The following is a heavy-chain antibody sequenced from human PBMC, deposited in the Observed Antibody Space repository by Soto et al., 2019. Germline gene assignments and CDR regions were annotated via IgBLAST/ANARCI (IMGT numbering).Heavy chain of an antibody. J-gene: IGHJ4*02. V-gene: IGHV3-33*01. CDR1: GFPFSIYG. CDR3: AREICGSSRCYRIFDY. Sequence: QVQLVESGGGVVQPGTSLRLSCAASGFPFSIYGMHWVRQAPGRGLEWVAVTWFDESNKYYAESVQGRFTISRDNSKTTLYLQMNSLRAEDTAVYYCAREICGSSRCYRIFDYWGQGILVTVSS. D-gene: IGHD2-2*01. CDR2: TWFDESNK.